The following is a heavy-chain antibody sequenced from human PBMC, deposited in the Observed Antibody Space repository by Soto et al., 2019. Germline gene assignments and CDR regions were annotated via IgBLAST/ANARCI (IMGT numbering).Heavy chain of an antibody. J-gene: IGHJ6*02. D-gene: IGHD6-13*01. CDR3: ARAGAAAGPYYYGMDV. CDR2: ISSSSSYI. V-gene: IGHV3-21*01. Sequence: GGSLRLSCAASGFTFSSYSMNWVRQAPGKGLEWVSSISSSSSYIYYADSVKGRFTISRDNAKNPLYLQMNSLRAEDTAVYYCARAGAAAGPYYYGMDVWGQGTTVTVSS. CDR1: GFTFSSYS.